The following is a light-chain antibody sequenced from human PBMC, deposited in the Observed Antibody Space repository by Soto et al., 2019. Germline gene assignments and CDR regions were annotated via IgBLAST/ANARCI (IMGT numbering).Light chain of an antibody. CDR1: RSVSSN. V-gene: IGKV3-15*01. Sequence: EIVMTQSPATLSVSPGERATLSCRASRSVSSNLAWYQQKPGQAPRLLIYGASTRATGIPARFSGSGSGTEFTLTNSSLQSEDFAVYYCQQYNNWPPFTFGPGTKVDIK. J-gene: IGKJ3*01. CDR2: GAS. CDR3: QQYNNWPPFT.